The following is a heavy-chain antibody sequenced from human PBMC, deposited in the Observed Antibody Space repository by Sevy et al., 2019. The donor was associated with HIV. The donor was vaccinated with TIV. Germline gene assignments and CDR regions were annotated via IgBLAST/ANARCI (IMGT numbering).Heavy chain of an antibody. CDR2: ISSSSSYI. V-gene: IGHV3-21*01. CDR3: ARGVRDFWSGYPDY. D-gene: IGHD3-3*01. J-gene: IGHJ4*02. Sequence: GGSRRLSCAASGFTFSSYIMNWVRQAPGKGLEWVSSISSSSSYIYYADSVKGRFTISRDNAKNSLYLQMNSLRVEDTAVYYCARGVRDFWSGYPDYWGQGTLVTVSS. CDR1: GFTFSSYI.